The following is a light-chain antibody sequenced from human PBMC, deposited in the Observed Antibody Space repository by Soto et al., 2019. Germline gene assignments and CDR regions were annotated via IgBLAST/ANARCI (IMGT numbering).Light chain of an antibody. Sequence: EIVLTQSPGTLSLSPGERATLSCRASQRVSNSLVAWYQQKPGQAPRPLISAASSRATGIPDRFSGSGSGTDFTLIISSLEPEDFAVYYCQTYGDSLFTFGPGTKLETK. CDR2: AAS. J-gene: IGKJ3*01. V-gene: IGKV3-20*01. CDR1: QRVSNSL. CDR3: QTYGDSLFT.